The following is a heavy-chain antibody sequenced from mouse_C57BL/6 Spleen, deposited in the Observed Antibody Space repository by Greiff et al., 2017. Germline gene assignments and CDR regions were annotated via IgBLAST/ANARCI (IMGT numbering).Heavy chain of an antibody. CDR2: IDPETGGT. V-gene: IGHV1-15*01. CDR3: TNIYYGNSGYY. Sequence: VQLQESGAELVRPGASVTLSCKASGYTFTDYEMHWVKQTPVHGLEWIGAIDPETGGTAYNQKFKGKAILTADKSSSTAYMELRSLTSEDSAVYYCTNIYYGNSGYYWGQGTTLTVSS. J-gene: IGHJ2*01. D-gene: IGHD2-1*01. CDR1: GYTFTDYE.